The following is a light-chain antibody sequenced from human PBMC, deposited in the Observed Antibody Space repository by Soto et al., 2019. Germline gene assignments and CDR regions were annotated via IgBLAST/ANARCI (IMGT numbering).Light chain of an antibody. CDR3: GADHGSGSNFVYV. V-gene: IGLV9-49*01. CDR1: SGYSNYK. J-gene: IGLJ1*01. Sequence: QAVVTQPPSASASLGASVTLTCTLSSGYSNYKVDWYQQRPGKGPRFVMRVGTGGIVGSKGDGIPDRFSVLGSGLYRYLTIKNIQEEDESDYHCGADHGSGSNFVYVFGTGTKVTVL. CDR2: VGTGGIVG.